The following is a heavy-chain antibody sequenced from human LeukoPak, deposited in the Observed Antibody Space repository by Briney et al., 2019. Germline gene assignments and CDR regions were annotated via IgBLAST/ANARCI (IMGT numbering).Heavy chain of an antibody. D-gene: IGHD7-27*01. CDR2: INQDGSEK. J-gene: IGHJ4*02. Sequence: GGSLRLSCAASGFTFDNYWMTWVRQAPGKGLEWVANINQDGSEKYYVDSVKGRFSISRDNAKNSLYLQMNSLRAEDTAVYYCARGYWGYFDSWGQGTLVTVSS. V-gene: IGHV3-7*02. CDR3: ARGYWGYFDS. CDR1: GFTFDNYW.